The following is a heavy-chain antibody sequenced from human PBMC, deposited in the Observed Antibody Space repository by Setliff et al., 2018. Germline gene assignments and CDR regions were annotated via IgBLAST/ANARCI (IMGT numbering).Heavy chain of an antibody. Sequence: GASVKVSCKASGYTFSSYAMGWMRQAPGQRLEWMGWINTNTGNPSYAQDFTGRLVFSLDTSVSTAYLQISSLKAEDTAVYYCARASRFGTIVYKGYYYMDVWGKGTTVTVSS. D-gene: IGHD3-10*01. CDR3: ARASRFGTIVYKGYYYMDV. CDR2: INTNTGNP. J-gene: IGHJ6*03. CDR1: GYTFSSYA. V-gene: IGHV7-4-1*02.